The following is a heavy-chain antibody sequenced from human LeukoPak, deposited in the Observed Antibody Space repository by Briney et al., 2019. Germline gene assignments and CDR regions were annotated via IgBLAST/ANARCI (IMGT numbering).Heavy chain of an antibody. CDR3: ARSYGDYGWFDP. V-gene: IGHV3-66*01. D-gene: IGHD4-17*01. J-gene: IGHJ5*02. CDR2: IYSGGST. CDR1: GFTVSSNY. Sequence: GGSLRLSCAASGFTVSSNYMSWVRQAPGKGLEWVSVIYSGGSTYYADSVKGRFTISRDNSKNTLYLQMNSLRAEDTAVYYCARSYGDYGWFDPGAREPWSPSPQ.